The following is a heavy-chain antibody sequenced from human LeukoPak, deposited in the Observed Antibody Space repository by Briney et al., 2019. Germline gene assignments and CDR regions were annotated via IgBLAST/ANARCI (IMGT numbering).Heavy chain of an antibody. CDR1: GFTFSSYG. V-gene: IGHV3-33*01. CDR3: AGGGAGAFAI. J-gene: IGHJ3*02. Sequence: GGSLRLSCAASGFTFSSYGMHWVRQAPGKGLEWVAVIWYDGSNKYYADSVKGRFTISRDNSKNTLYLQMNSLRVEDTAVYYCAGGGAGAFAIWGQGTLVTVSS. CDR2: IWYDGSNK.